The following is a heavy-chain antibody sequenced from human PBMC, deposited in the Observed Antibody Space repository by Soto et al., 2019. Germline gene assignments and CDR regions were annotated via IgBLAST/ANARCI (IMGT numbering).Heavy chain of an antibody. J-gene: IGHJ6*03. CDR2: VSGSGGGT. D-gene: IGHD3-9*01. V-gene: IGHV3-23*01. CDR3: AKVGTGYDLYYMDV. CDR1: GFTFSTYA. Sequence: GGSLRLSCAASGFTFSTYAMNWVRQAPGKGLEWVSAVSGSGGGTYYADSVKGRFTISKDMSKDTVYLQMNRLRAEDSAVYYCAKVGTGYDLYYMDVWGKGTTVTGSS.